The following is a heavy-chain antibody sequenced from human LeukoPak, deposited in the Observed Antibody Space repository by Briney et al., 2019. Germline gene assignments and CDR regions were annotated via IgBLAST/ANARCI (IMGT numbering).Heavy chain of an antibody. CDR3: ARDAFTMVRGVISV. CDR1: GYTFTSYG. J-gene: IGHJ4*02. CDR2: ISAYNGNT. Sequence: ASVKVSCKASGYTFTSYGISWVRQAPGQGLEWMGWISAYNGNTNYAQKLQGRVTMTTDTSTSTAYMELRSLRSDDTAVYYCARDAFTMVRGVISVWGQGTLVTVSS. V-gene: IGHV1-18*01. D-gene: IGHD3-10*01.